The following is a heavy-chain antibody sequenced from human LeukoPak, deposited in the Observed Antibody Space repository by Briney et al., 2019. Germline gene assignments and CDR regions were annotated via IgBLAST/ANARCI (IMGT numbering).Heavy chain of an antibody. Sequence: GGSLRLSCAASGFTFSSYAMHWVRQAPGKGLEWVAVISYDGSNKYYADSVKGRFTISRDNSKNTQYLQMNSLRAEDTAGYYSARDLYSGCPAGWFDPWGQGTLVTVSS. V-gene: IGHV3-30*04. J-gene: IGHJ5*02. CDR2: ISYDGSNK. CDR3: ARDLYSGCPAGWFDP. D-gene: IGHD5-12*01. CDR1: GFTFSSYA.